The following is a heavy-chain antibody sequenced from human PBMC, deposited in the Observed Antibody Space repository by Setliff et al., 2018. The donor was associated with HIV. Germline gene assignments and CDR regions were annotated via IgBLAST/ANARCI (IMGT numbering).Heavy chain of an antibody. J-gene: IGHJ6*02. CDR2: ISSGGEIM. D-gene: IGHD2-15*01. Sequence: GGSLRLSCAASGFTFSSYSMNWVRQAPGKGLEWVSAISSGGEIMFYADSVKGRFTISRDNSKNTLYLQMISLRADDTAVYYCARSEKYCSSGSCFRGCYGMDVWGHGTTVTVSS. V-gene: IGHV3-23*01. CDR3: ARSEKYCSSGSCFRGCYGMDV. CDR1: GFTFSSYS.